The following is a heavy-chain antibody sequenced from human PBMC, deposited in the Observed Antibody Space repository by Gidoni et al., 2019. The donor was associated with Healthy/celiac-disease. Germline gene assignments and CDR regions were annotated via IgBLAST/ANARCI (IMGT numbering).Heavy chain of an antibody. V-gene: IGHV2-5*02. Sequence: QITLKESGPTLVKPTQTLTLTCTFSGFSLSPSGVGVGWIRQPPGKALEWLTLIYWDDDKRYSPSLKTRLTITKDTSKNQVVLTMTNMDPVDTATYYCARNTPMVTGGAFDIWGQGTMVTVSS. CDR2: IYWDDDK. CDR3: ARNTPMVTGGAFDI. D-gene: IGHD5-18*01. J-gene: IGHJ3*02. CDR1: GFSLSPSGVG.